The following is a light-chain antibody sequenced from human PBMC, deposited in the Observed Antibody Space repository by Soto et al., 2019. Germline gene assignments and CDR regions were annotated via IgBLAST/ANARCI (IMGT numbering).Light chain of an antibody. J-gene: IGLJ1*01. CDR2: DNI. CDR1: SSNFGAGYH. CDR3: QSYDTSLTGYV. V-gene: IGLV1-40*01. Sequence: QAVVTQPPSVSGAPGQRVTISCTGSSSNFGAGYHVHWYQQLPGTAPKLLIFDNINRPSGVPDRFSGSKSATSASLAITGLQAEDEAVYYCQSYDTSLTGYVFGTGTKLTVL.